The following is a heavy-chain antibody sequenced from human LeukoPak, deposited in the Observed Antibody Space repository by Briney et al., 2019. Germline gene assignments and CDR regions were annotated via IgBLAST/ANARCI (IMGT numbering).Heavy chain of an antibody. CDR1: GYTLTELS. CDR3: ARESARGGSYYVL. CDR2: FDPEDGET. D-gene: IGHD1-26*01. Sequence: GASVKVSCKVSGYTLTELSMHWVRQAPGKGLEWMGGFDPEDGETIYAQKFQGRVTITTDESTSTAYMELSSLRSEDTAVYYCARESARGGSYYVLWGQGTLVTVSS. V-gene: IGHV1-24*01. J-gene: IGHJ4*02.